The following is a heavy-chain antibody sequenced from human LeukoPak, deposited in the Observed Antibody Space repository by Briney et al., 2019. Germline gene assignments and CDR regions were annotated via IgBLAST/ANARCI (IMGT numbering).Heavy chain of an antibody. D-gene: IGHD3-9*01. CDR1: GYRFTTNW. V-gene: IGHV5-51*01. Sequence: GESLKISRKASGYRFTTNWIGWVRQMPGKGLEWMGIIYPGDSDTRYIPSFQGQVSISADKSISTAYLQWSSLKASDTAMYYCARRYYYTTVYYLFMYYFDYWGQGTMVTVSS. J-gene: IGHJ4*02. CDR2: IYPGDSDT. CDR3: ARRYYYTTVYYLFMYYFDY.